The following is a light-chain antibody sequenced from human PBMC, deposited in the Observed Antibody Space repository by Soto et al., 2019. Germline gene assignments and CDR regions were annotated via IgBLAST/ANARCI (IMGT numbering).Light chain of an antibody. CDR1: QSLSSNY. Sequence: EIVLTQSPGTLSLSPGERATLSCRASQSLSSNYLAWYQQKPGQAPRLLIYSVSSRATGVPVSFSGSGSGTDFTLTISRLEPEDFAVYYCQQRSNWPPLTFGGGTKVDI. CDR3: QQRSNWPPLT. J-gene: IGKJ4*01. CDR2: SVS. V-gene: IGKV3D-20*02.